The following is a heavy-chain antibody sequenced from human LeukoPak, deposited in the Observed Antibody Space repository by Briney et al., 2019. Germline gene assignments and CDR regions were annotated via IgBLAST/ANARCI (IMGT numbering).Heavy chain of an antibody. J-gene: IGHJ1*01. CDR1: GFTFSSYS. CDR3: ARDAYSSSWYRGVEYFQH. D-gene: IGHD6-13*01. V-gene: IGHV3-21*01. CDR2: ISSSSSYI. Sequence: NPGGSLRLSCAASGFTFSSYSMNWVRQAPGKGLEWVSSISSSSSYIYYADSVKGRFTISRDNAKNSLYLQMNSLRTEDTAVYYCARDAYSSSWYRGVEYFQHWGQGTLVTVSP.